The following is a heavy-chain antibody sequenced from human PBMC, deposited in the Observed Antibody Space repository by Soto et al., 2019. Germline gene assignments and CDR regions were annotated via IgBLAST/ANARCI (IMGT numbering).Heavy chain of an antibody. CDR1: GFSFTTTRMG. J-gene: IGHJ4*02. Sequence: QITLKAAGPTLVKPTETLTLTCTFSGFSFTTTRMGVGWTRQPPGKALEWLAIIYWDGESRYTPLLRRRLTLAAYTPKNHVVLTMTNMDPKDTATYYCAHRDSTGTTTYFDSWGQGIPVTVAS. CDR2: IYWDGES. V-gene: IGHV2-5*02. CDR3: AHRDSTGTTTYFDS. D-gene: IGHD1-1*01.